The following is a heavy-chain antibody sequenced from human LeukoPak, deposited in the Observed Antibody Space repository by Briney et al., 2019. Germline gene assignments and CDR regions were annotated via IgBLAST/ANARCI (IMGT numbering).Heavy chain of an antibody. D-gene: IGHD3-22*01. V-gene: IGHV3-23*01. Sequence: GGSLRLSCAVSGISLSNYGMSWVRQAPGKGLEWVAGISGSGGGTNYADSVKGRFTISRDNPKNTLYLQMNRLRAEDTAVYFAKRGVVIRVILVGFHKEAYYFDSWGQGALVTASS. CDR2: ISGSGGGT. CDR1: GISLSNYG. J-gene: IGHJ4*02. CDR3: KRGVVIRVILVGFHKEAYYFDS.